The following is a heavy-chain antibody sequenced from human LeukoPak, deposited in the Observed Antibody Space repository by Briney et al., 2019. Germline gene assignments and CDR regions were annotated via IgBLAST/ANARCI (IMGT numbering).Heavy chain of an antibody. D-gene: IGHD6-13*01. CDR1: GFTFSSYA. Sequence: GGSLRLSCAASGFTFSSYAMSWVRQAPGKGLEWASAISGSGSTTYYADSVKGRFTISRDNAKNTLYLQMNSLRAEDTAVYYCARSHTSSWRNFDYWGQGTLVTVSS. CDR2: ISGSGSTT. J-gene: IGHJ4*02. CDR3: ARSHTSSWRNFDY. V-gene: IGHV3-23*01.